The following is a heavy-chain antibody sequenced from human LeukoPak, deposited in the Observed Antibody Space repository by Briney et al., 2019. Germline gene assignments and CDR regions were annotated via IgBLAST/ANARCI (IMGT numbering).Heavy chain of an antibody. Sequence: PGGSLRLSCAASGFTFSSYAMHWVRQAPGKGLEYVSAISSNGGSTYYANSVKGRFTISRDNSKNTLYLQMGSLRAEDMAVYYCARAYSSSENIDYWGQGTLVTVSS. D-gene: IGHD6-13*01. CDR1: GFTFSSYA. J-gene: IGHJ4*02. CDR2: ISSNGGST. CDR3: ARAYSSSENIDY. V-gene: IGHV3-64*01.